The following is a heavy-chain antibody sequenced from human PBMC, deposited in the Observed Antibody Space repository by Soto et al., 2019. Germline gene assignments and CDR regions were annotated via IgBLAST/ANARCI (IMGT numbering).Heavy chain of an antibody. CDR3: AGTMVRGVIMFDY. J-gene: IGHJ4*02. V-gene: IGHV4-61*05. CDR1: GGSISSSSYY. Sequence: SETLSLTCTVSGGSISSSSYYWSWIRQPPGKGLEWIGYIYYSGSTNYNPSLKSRVTISVDTSKNQFSLKLSSVTAADTAVYYCAGTMVRGVIMFDYWGQGTLVTVSS. D-gene: IGHD3-10*01. CDR2: IYYSGST.